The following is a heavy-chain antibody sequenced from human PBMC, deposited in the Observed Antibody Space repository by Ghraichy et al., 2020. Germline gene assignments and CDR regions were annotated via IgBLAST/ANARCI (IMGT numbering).Heavy chain of an antibody. CDR1: GFTFSSYA. CDR3: AKDGPWFGELLHSFDY. D-gene: IGHD3-10*01. V-gene: IGHV3-23*01. J-gene: IGHJ4*02. CDR2: ISGSGGST. Sequence: GGSLRLSCAASGFTFSSYAMSWVRQAPGKGLEWVSAISGSGGSTYYADSVKGRFTISRDNSKNTLYLQMNSLRAEDTAVYYCAKDGPWFGELLHSFDYWGQGTLVTVSS.